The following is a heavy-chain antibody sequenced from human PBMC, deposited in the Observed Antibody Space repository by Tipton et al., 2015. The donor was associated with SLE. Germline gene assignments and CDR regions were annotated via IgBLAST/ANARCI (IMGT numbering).Heavy chain of an antibody. CDR1: GYTFTSYY. CDR3: ARDARGFNYYDSSGYYYGYFQH. D-gene: IGHD3-22*01. V-gene: IGHV1-46*01. CDR2: INPSGGST. J-gene: IGHJ1*01. Sequence: QVQLVQSGAEVKKPGASVKVSCKASGYTFTSYYMHWVRQAPGQGLEWMGIINPSGGSTSYAQKFRGRVTMTRDTPISTAYMELSRLRSDDTAVYYCARDARGFNYYDSSGYYYGYFQHWGQGTLVTVSS.